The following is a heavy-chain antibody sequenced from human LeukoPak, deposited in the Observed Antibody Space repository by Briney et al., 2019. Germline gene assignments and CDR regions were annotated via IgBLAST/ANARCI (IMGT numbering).Heavy chain of an antibody. CDR1: GGSVNSGSYY. J-gene: IGHJ4*02. Sequence: PSETLSLTCTVSGGSVNSGSYYWSWIRQPPGKGLECIGYIYYSGSGSTNYNPSLKSRVTISVDRTKNQFSLKLSSLTAADTAVYYCARDQDGGGSDYWGQGTLVTVSS. D-gene: IGHD3-16*01. V-gene: IGHV4-61*01. CDR2: IYYSGSGST. CDR3: ARDQDGGGSDY.